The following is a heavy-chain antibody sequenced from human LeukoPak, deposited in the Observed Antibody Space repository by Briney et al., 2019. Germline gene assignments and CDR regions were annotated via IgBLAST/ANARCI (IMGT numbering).Heavy chain of an antibody. D-gene: IGHD2-2*01. Sequence: PGGSLRLSCAASGFTFSSYAMSWVRQAPGKGLEWVSYISSSGSTIYYADSVKGRFTISRDNAKNSLYLQMNSLRAEDTAVYYCARDHPHGSTGGYWGQGTLVTVSS. V-gene: IGHV3-48*03. CDR3: ARDHPHGSTGGY. CDR1: GFTFSSYA. J-gene: IGHJ4*02. CDR2: ISSSGSTI.